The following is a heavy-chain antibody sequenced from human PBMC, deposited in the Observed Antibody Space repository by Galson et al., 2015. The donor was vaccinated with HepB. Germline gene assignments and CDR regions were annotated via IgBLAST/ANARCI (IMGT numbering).Heavy chain of an antibody. D-gene: IGHD4/OR15-4a*01. CDR3: ATGDDARKQGY. V-gene: IGHV4-34*01. CDR2: IHPSGSS. CDR1: GGSLRGSY. Sequence: LSLTCVVNGGSLRGSYWNWIRQPPGKGLEWIGEIHPSGSSHYNPSLDSRVTISLDTSKSQLSLTLNSVTAADTAVYYCATGDDARKQGYWGQGTLVTVSS. J-gene: IGHJ4*02.